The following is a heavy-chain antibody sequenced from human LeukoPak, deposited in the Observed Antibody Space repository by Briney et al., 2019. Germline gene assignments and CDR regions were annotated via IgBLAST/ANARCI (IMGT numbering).Heavy chain of an antibody. J-gene: IGHJ4*02. V-gene: IGHV1-69*06. CDR2: IIPIFGTA. CDR3: ARPDDFWSGYAS. CDR1: GGTFSSYA. D-gene: IGHD3-3*01. Sequence: SVKVSCKASGGTFSSYAISWVRQAPGQGLEWMGGIIPIFGTANYAQKFQGRVTITADKSTSTAYMELSSLRSEDTAVYYCARPDDFWSGYASWGQGTLVTVSS.